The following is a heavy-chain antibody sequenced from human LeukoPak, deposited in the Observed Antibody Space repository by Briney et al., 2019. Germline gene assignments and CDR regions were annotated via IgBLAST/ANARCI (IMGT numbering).Heavy chain of an antibody. J-gene: IGHJ4*02. D-gene: IGHD6-13*01. CDR2: IQQDGSEK. V-gene: IGHV3-7*04. CDR1: GFTFSSYW. Sequence: GGSLRLSCAASGFTFSSYWMNWVRQAPGKGLEWVANIQQDGSEKYYVDSVKGRFTISRDNAKNSLYLQMNSLRAGDTAVYYCARARDSSSWFSSDYWGQGTLVTASS. CDR3: ARARDSSSWFSSDY.